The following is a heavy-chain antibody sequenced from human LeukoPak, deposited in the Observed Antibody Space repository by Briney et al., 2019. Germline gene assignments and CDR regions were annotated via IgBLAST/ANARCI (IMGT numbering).Heavy chain of an antibody. J-gene: IGHJ4*02. CDR3: ASFAVAGYYFDY. V-gene: IGHV1-69*13. D-gene: IGHD6-19*01. CDR1: GGTFSSYA. Sequence: SVKVSCKASGGTFSSYAISWVRQAPGQGLEWMGGIIPIFGTANYAQKFQGRVTITADESTSTAYMELSSLRSEDTAVYYCASFAVAGYYFDYWGQGTLVTVSS. CDR2: IIPIFGTA.